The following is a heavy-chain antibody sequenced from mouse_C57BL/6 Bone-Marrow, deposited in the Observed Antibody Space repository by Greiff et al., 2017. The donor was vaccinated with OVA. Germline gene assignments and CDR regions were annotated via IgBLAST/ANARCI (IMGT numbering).Heavy chain of an antibody. CDR2: IYPGSGST. J-gene: IGHJ3*01. V-gene: IGHV1-55*01. Sequence: QVHVKQSGAELVKPGASVKMSCKASGYTFTSYWITWVKQRPGQGLEWIGDIYPGSGSTNYNEKFKSKATLTVDTSSSTAYMQLSSLTSEDSAVYYCARWGLLWAYWGQGTLVTVSA. D-gene: IGHD2-10*01. CDR1: GYTFTSYW. CDR3: ARWGLLWAY.